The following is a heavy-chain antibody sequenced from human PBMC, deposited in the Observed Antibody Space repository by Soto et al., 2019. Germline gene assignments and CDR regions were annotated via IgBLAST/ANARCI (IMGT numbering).Heavy chain of an antibody. Sequence: SETLSLTCTASGGSISSHDYYWSWIRQHPAKGLEWIGYIHNSGIPYYNPSLRSRVTISVDTSKNQVSLELRSVTAADTAVYYCAGKPNAIYYFDYWGQGNLVTVSS. CDR3: AGKPNAIYYFDY. CDR1: GGSISSHDYY. D-gene: IGHD2-8*01. J-gene: IGHJ4*02. V-gene: IGHV4-31*03. CDR2: IHNSGIP.